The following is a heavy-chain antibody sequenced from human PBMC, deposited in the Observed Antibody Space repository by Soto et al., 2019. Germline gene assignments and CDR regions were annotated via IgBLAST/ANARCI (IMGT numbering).Heavy chain of an antibody. Sequence: SETLSLTCTVSGDSVSSGDYYWTWIRQPPGKGLEWVGHIYFSGRTNYIPSLESRVTISLDTSKNQFSLKFTSVAAADTAVYYCARVPIDTYMIYWSDPWGQGTLVTVSS. CDR2: IYFSGRT. D-gene: IGHD3-16*01. CDR3: ARVPIDTYMIYWSDP. J-gene: IGHJ5*02. CDR1: GDSVSSGDYY. V-gene: IGHV4-61*08.